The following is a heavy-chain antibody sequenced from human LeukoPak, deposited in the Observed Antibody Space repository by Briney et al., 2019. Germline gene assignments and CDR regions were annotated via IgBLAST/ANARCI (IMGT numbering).Heavy chain of an antibody. CDR2: IYYSGST. V-gene: IGHV4-59*12. J-gene: IGHJ3*02. D-gene: IGHD6-13*01. CDR1: GGSMSSYY. CDR3: ARVRQQVVHDAFDI. Sequence: SENLSLTCTVSGGSMSSYYWGWIRQPPGKGLEWIGYIYYSGSTNYHPSLKRRVTISVDTSKNLFSLKLSSVTAADTAVYYCARVRQQVVHDAFDIWGQGTMVIVSS.